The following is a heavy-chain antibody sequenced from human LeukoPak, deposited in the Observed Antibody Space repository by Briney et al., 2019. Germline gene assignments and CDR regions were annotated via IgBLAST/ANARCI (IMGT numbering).Heavy chain of an antibody. CDR2: INHSGST. Sequence: SETLSLTCAVYGGSFSGYYWSWIRQPPGKGLEWIGEINHSGSTNYNSSLKSRVTISVDTSKNQFSLKLSSVTAADTAVYYCASTTAAAGNLDDYWGQGTLVTVSS. J-gene: IGHJ4*02. CDR3: ASTTAAAGNLDDY. CDR1: GGSFSGYY. V-gene: IGHV4-34*01. D-gene: IGHD6-13*01.